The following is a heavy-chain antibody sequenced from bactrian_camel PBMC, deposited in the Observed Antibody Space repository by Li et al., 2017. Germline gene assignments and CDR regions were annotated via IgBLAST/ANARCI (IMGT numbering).Heavy chain of an antibody. CDR2: INSGGGST. CDR3: VDREYNRGD. Sequence: QLVESGGGLVQPGGSLRLSCAASGFTFSSYAMSWVRQAPGKGLEWVSAINSGGGSTYYADSVKGRFTISRDNDKNTVYLQLNSLEIEDKAMYYCVDREYNRGDWGQGTQVTVS. V-gene: IGHV3S40*01. CDR1: GFTFSSYA. J-gene: IGHJ4*01.